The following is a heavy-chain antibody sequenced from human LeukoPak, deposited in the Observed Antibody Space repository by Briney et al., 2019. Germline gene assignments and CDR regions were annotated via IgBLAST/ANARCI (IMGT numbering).Heavy chain of an antibody. CDR3: ATYYDFWSGYYFYYYYMDV. J-gene: IGHJ6*03. V-gene: IGHV3-7*01. D-gene: IGHD3-3*01. Sequence: GGSLRLSCAASGFTFSSYWMSWVRQAPGKGLEWVANIKQDGSEKYYVDSVKGRFTISGDNAKNSLYLQMNSLRAEDTAVYYCATYYDFWSGYYFYYYYMDVWGKGTTVTVSS. CDR1: GFTFSSYW. CDR2: IKQDGSEK.